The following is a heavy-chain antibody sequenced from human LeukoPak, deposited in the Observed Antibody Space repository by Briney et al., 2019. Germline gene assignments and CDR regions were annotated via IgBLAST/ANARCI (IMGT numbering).Heavy chain of an antibody. CDR3: AKDSSSSDELSADYFDY. CDR2: INPSDGST. V-gene: IGHV1-46*01. J-gene: IGHJ4*02. CDR1: GYTFTSYY. D-gene: IGHD6-6*01. Sequence: ASVKVSCKASGYTFTSYYMHWVRQAPGQGLEWMGIINPSDGSTSYAQKFQGRLTMTTVYMELSSLRSEDTAGYYCAKDSSSSDELSADYFDYWGQGILVTVSS.